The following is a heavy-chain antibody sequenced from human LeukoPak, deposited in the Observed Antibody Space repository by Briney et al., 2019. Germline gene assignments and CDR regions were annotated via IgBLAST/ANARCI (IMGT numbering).Heavy chain of an antibody. J-gene: IGHJ6*02. D-gene: IGHD5-12*01. V-gene: IGHV4-34*01. CDR3: ARARSVLWYIVATGTYYYGMDV. Sequence: PSETLSLTCAVYGGSFSGYYWSWIRQPPGKGLEWIGEINHSGSTTYNPSLKSRVTISVDTSKNQFSLKLSSVTAADTAVYYCARARSVLWYIVATGTYYYGMDVWGQGTTVTVSS. CDR1: GGSFSGYY. CDR2: INHSGST.